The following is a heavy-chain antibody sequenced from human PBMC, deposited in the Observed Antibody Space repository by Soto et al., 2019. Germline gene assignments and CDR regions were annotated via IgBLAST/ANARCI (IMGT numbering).Heavy chain of an antibody. D-gene: IGHD6-19*01. CDR3: AKTPDSHGWYYFDY. V-gene: IGHV3-23*01. J-gene: IGHJ4*02. CDR1: GFTFSSYA. CDR2: ISGGAGSA. Sequence: VQLLESGGDLVQPGGSLRLSCAASGFTFSSYAMTWVRQAPGKGLEWVSAISGGAGSAYYADSVKGRFTVSRDSSRNTLYLQMNSLRAEDTAVYYCAKTPDSHGWYYFDYWGQGTLVTVSS.